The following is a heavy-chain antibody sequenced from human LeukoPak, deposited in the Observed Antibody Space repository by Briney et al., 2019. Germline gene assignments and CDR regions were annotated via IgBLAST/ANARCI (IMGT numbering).Heavy chain of an antibody. CDR2: ISAYNGNT. J-gene: IGHJ1*01. Sequence: GASVKVSCKASGYTFTSYGISWVRQAPGQGLEWMGWISAYNGNTNYAQKLQGRVTMTTDTSTSTAYMELRSLRPDDTAVYYCARDGDDYGDYVYFQHWGQGTLVTVSS. CDR3: ARDGDDYGDYVYFQH. D-gene: IGHD4-17*01. V-gene: IGHV1-18*01. CDR1: GYTFTSYG.